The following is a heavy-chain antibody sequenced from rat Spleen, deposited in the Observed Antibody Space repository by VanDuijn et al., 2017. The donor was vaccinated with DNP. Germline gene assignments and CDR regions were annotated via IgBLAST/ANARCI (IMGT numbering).Heavy chain of an antibody. V-gene: IGHV5-20*01. Sequence: EVQLVESGGNLVQPGRSLKLSCAASGFTFSDYYMAWVRQAPTKGLEWVACISYAGGRTYYRDSVEGRFTLSRDNGQNTLYLQMNSLRSEDTATYYCTTDFERGYWGQGVMVTVSA. D-gene: IGHD1-11*01. CDR3: TTDFERGY. J-gene: IGHJ2*01. CDR2: ISYAGGRT. CDR1: GFTFSDYY.